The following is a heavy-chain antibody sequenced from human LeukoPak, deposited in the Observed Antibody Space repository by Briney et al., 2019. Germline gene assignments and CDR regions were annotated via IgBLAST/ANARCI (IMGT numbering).Heavy chain of an antibody. J-gene: IGHJ3*02. CDR2: IYYSGST. Sequence: SETLSLTCTVSGGSISSYYWSWIPQPPGKGLEWIGYIYYSGSTNYNPSLKSRVTISVDTSKNQFSLKLSSVTAADTAVYYCARAVVHDAFDIWGQGTMVTVSS. V-gene: IGHV4-59*01. CDR3: ARAVVHDAFDI. D-gene: IGHD3-22*01. CDR1: GGSISSYY.